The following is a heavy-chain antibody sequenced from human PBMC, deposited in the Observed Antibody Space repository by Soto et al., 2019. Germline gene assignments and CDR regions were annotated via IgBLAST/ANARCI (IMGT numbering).Heavy chain of an antibody. D-gene: IGHD3-10*01. CDR1: GWSFSGYY. Sequence: PSETLSLTCAVYGWSFSGYYWSWIRQPPGKGLEWIGEINHSGSTNYNPSLKSRVTISVDTSKNQFSLKLSSVTAADTAVYYCARGSPAYYYGSGKFDPWGQGTLVTVSS. J-gene: IGHJ5*02. V-gene: IGHV4-34*01. CDR2: INHSGST. CDR3: ARGSPAYYYGSGKFDP.